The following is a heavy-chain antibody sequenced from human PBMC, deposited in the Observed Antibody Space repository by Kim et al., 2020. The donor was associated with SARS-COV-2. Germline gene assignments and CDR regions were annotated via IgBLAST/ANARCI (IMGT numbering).Heavy chain of an antibody. CDR3: ARGRGSWFS. D-gene: IGHD2-15*01. CDR1: GGSIISFY. CDR2: IYYTGDT. J-gene: IGHJ4*02. Sequence: SETLSRTCSVSGGSIISFYWSWIRQPPGKGLEWIGYIYYTGDTNYNPSLDSRVTMSVDTSKHQFSLELTSMTAADTAVYYCARGRGSWFSGGQGTLGT. V-gene: IGHV4-59*08.